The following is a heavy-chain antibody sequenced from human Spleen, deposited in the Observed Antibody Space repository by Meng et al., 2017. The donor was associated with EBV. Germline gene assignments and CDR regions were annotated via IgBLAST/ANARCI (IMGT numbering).Heavy chain of an antibody. CDR1: GGSMINSGYY. CDR3: ARQVWFGELFGRDYFDP. D-gene: IGHD3-10*01. V-gene: IGHV4-39*07. Sequence: QLQLRESGPGQVKPSEXLSLTCPVPGGSMINSGYYWAWIRQPPGKGLEWIGSIYYSGNTYYNPSVKSQVLISVDTSRNQFSLKLFSVTAADTAVYYCARQVWFGELFGRDYFDPWGQGTLVTVSS. J-gene: IGHJ5*02. CDR2: IYYSGNT.